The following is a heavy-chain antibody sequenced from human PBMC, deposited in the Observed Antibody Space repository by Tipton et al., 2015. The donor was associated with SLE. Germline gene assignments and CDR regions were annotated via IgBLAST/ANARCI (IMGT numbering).Heavy chain of an antibody. V-gene: IGHV4-61*09. CDR3: ARDVGLIGSGHGYFDL. CDR2: IYTSGST. D-gene: IGHD2-15*01. J-gene: IGHJ2*01. CDR1: GGSISSGSYY. Sequence: TLSLTCTVSGGSISSGSYYWSWIRQPAGKGLEWIGYIYTSGSTNYNPSLKSRVTISVDTSKNQFSLKLSSVTAADTAVYYCARDVGLIGSGHGYFDLWGRGTVVTVSS.